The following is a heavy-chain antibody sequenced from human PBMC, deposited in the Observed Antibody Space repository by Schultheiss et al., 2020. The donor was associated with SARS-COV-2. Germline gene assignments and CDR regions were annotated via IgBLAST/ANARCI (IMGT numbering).Heavy chain of an antibody. J-gene: IGHJ6*02. CDR2: ISSSSSYI. D-gene: IGHD2-2*01. CDR3: ARDRSPVVVPGARDDV. V-gene: IGHV3-21*01. CDR1: GFTFSSYA. Sequence: GGSLRLSCAASGFTFSSYAMSWVRQAPGKGLEWVSSISSSSSYIYYADSVKGRFTISRDNAKNSLYLQMNSLRAEDTAVYYCARDRSPVVVPGARDDVWGRGTTVTVSS.